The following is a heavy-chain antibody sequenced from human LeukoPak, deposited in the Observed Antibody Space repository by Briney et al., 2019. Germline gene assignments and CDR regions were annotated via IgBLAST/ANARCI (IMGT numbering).Heavy chain of an antibody. D-gene: IGHD3-16*02. J-gene: IGHJ4*02. CDR3: ARGRGYYDYVWGSYRSPRYFDY. CDR2: INHSGST. V-gene: IGHV4-34*01. Sequence: SETLSLTCAVSGGSFSGYYWSWIRQPPGKGLEWIGEINHSGSTNYNPSLKSRVTISVDTSKNQFSLKLSSVTAADTAVYYCARGRGYYDYVWGSYRSPRYFDYWGQGTLVTVSS. CDR1: GGSFSGYY.